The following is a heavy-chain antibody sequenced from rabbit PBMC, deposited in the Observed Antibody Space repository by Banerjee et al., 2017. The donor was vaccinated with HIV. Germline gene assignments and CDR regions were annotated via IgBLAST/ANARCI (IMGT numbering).Heavy chain of an antibody. D-gene: IGHD7-1*01. CDR3: ARRGTLSL. CDR1: GFTLSSYW. V-gene: IGHV1S45*01. CDR2: IYTGSGTT. J-gene: IGHJ6*01. Sequence: QEQLVGSGGGLVEHEGSVTVTCTASGFTLSSYWICWVRQAPGKGLEWIACIYTGSGTTYYASWAKGRYTISKTSSTTVTLQMTSLTAADTATYFCARRGTLSLWGPGTLVTVS.